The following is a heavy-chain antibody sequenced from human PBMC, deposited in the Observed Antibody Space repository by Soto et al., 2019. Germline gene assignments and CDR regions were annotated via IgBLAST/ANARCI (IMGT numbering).Heavy chain of an antibody. D-gene: IGHD3-22*01. V-gene: IGHV1-69*01. CDR2: IIPIFGTA. CDR3: ARSSYYYYSSGYQPYSRDAFYI. J-gene: IGHJ3*02. CDR1: GGTFSSYA. Sequence: QVQLVQSGAEVKKPGSSVKVSCKASGGTFSSYAISWVRQAPGQGLEWMGGIIPIFGTANYAQKFQVRVKITADESTSTASMELSSLRSEETAVYYCARSSYYYYSSGYQPYSRDAFYIWGQGTIVTVSS.